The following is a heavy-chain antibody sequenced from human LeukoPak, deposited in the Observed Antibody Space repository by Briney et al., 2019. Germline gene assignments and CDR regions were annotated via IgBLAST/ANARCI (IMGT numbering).Heavy chain of an antibody. CDR3: ARDPVEYKLDY. CDR2: FNPDSGGT. CDR1: GYTFTDYY. Sequence: ASVKVSCKVSGYTFTDYYLHWVRQAPGQGLEWMGWFNPDSGGTNYAQKFQGRVTMTRDTSISTAYMELSRLRSDDTAVYYCARDPVEYKLDYWGQGTLVTVSS. J-gene: IGHJ4*02. V-gene: IGHV1-2*02. D-gene: IGHD6-6*01.